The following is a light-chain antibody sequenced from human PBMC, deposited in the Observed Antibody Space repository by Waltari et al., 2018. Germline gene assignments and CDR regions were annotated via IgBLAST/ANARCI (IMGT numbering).Light chain of an antibody. Sequence: EIVMTQSPPTLSVSPGERATLSCRASQSVSSNLAWYQQKPGQPPRLLIYGASTRATGIPARFSGSGSGTEFTLTINSLQPEDFALYYCQQYHNWPPWAFGQGTKVEIK. V-gene: IGKV3-15*01. CDR2: GAS. CDR1: QSVSSN. J-gene: IGKJ1*01. CDR3: QQYHNWPPWA.